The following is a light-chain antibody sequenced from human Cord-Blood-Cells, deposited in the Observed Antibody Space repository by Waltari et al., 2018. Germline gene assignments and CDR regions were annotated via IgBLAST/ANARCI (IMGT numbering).Light chain of an antibody. CDR3: QSADSSGTGV. CDR2: KDS. Sequence: SYELTQPPSVSASQGQTARITCSGDELPKQYADWYQQKPGQAPVLVIYKDSERSSGIPERFSGSSSGTTVTLTISGVQAEDEADYYCQSADSSGTGVFGGGTKLTVL. J-gene: IGLJ3*02. CDR1: ELPKQY. V-gene: IGLV3-25*03.